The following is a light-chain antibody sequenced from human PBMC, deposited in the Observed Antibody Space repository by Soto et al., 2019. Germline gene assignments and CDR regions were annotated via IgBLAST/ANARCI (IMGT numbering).Light chain of an antibody. CDR1: QSVSSSY. CDR3: QQYVSSPT. Sequence: EIVLTQSPGTLSLSPGERATLSCRASQSVSSSYLAWYRQKPGQALRLLIYGASSRATGIPDRFSGSGSGTDFTLTISRLEPEDFAVYYCQQYVSSPTFGQGTKLEIK. V-gene: IGKV3-20*01. J-gene: IGKJ2*01. CDR2: GAS.